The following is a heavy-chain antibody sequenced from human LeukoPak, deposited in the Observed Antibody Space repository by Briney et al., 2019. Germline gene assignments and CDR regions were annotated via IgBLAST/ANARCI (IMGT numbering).Heavy chain of an antibody. Sequence: PGGSLRLSCAASGFTSSSYSMNWVRQAPGKGLEWVSSISSSSSYIYYADSVKGRFTISRDNAKNSLYLQMNSLRAEDTAVYYCAREGYCSSTSCYFIDYWGQGTLVTVSS. V-gene: IGHV3-21*01. J-gene: IGHJ4*02. D-gene: IGHD2-2*01. CDR2: ISSSSSYI. CDR1: GFTSSSYS. CDR3: AREGYCSSTSCYFIDY.